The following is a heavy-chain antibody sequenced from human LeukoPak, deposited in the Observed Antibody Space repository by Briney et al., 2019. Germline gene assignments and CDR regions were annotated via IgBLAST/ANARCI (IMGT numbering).Heavy chain of an antibody. CDR2: IYSGGST. CDR3: ARDRLYSSSSEDY. CDR1: GFTVSSTY. V-gene: IGHV3-53*01. Sequence: QPGGSLRLSCAASGFTVSSTYMSWVRQAPGKGLEWVSVIYSGGSTYYADSVKGRFTISRDNSKNTLYLQINSLRAKDTAVYYCARDRLYSSSSEDYWGQGTLVTVSS. D-gene: IGHD6-6*01. J-gene: IGHJ4*02.